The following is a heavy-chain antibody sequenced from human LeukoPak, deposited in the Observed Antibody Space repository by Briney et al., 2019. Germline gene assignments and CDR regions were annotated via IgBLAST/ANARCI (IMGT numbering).Heavy chain of an antibody. V-gene: IGHV4-61*08. Sequence: SETLSLTCTVSGGSISSGDYYWSWIRQPPGRGLEWIGYIYYSGATNYNPSLKSRVTISSETSKNQVSLKLNSVTAADTAVYYCARGEASFYASGDSYYFDYWGQGTLVTVSS. CDR3: ARGEASFYASGDSYYFDY. D-gene: IGHD3-10*01. CDR1: GGSISSGDYY. CDR2: IYYSGAT. J-gene: IGHJ4*02.